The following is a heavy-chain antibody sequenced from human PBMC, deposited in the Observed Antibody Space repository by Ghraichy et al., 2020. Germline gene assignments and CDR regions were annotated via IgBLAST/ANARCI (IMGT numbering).Heavy chain of an antibody. CDR1: GGSISSYY. CDR2: IYTSGST. V-gene: IGHV4-4*07. D-gene: IGHD5-18*01. Sequence: SETLSLTCTVSGGSISSYYWSWIRQPAGKGLEWIGRIYTSGSTNYNPSLKSRVTMSVDTSKNQFSLKLSSVTAADTAVYYCARDSEQLWINWFDPWGQGTLVTVSS. CDR3: ARDSEQLWINWFDP. J-gene: IGHJ5*02.